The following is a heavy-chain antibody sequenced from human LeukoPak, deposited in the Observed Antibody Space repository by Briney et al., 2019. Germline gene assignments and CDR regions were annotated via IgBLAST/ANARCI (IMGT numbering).Heavy chain of an antibody. Sequence: TGGSLRLSCAASGFTFSNAWMSWVRQAPGKGLEWVGRIKSKTDGGTTDYAAPVKGRFTISRDDSKNTLYLQMNSLKTEDTAVYYCTTGIAKGYCGGDCYSDYWGQGTLVTVSS. CDR3: TTGIAKGYCGGDCYSDY. D-gene: IGHD2-21*02. V-gene: IGHV3-15*01. J-gene: IGHJ4*02. CDR1: GFTFSNAW. CDR2: IKSKTDGGTT.